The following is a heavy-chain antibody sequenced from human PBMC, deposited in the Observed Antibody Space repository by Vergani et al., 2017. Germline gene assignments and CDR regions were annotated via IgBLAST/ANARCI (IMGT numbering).Heavy chain of an antibody. CDR1: GFTFSSYG. CDR3: AKAYQQLVRYYYYYGMDV. V-gene: IGHV3-30*18. J-gene: IGHJ6*02. Sequence: VQLLESGGGLVQPGGSLRLSCAASGFTFSSYGMHWVRQAPGKGLEWVAVISYDGSNKYYADSVKGRFTISRDNSKNTLYLQMNSLRADDTAVYYCAKAYQQLVRYYYYYGMDVGGQGTTVTVSS. CDR2: ISYDGSNK. D-gene: IGHD6-13*01.